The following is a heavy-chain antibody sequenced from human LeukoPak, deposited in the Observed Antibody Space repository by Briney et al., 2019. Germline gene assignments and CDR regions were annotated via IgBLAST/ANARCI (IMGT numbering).Heavy chain of an antibody. V-gene: IGHV4-34*01. D-gene: IGHD1-20*01. CDR3: ASLTGTTDYYFYYMDV. J-gene: IGHJ6*03. Sequence: ASETLSLTCAVYGGSFSCYYWSWLRQSPGKGLEWIGEINHSGSTNYNPSLKSRVTISVDTSKNQFSLKLSSVTAADTAVYYCASLTGTTDYYFYYMDVWGKGTTVSVSS. CDR1: GGSFSCYY. CDR2: INHSGST.